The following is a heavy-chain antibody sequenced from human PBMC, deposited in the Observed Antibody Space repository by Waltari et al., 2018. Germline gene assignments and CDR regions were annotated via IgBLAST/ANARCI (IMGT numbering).Heavy chain of an antibody. CDR3: ARDRDDYGDKMLDY. V-gene: IGHV4-30-4*08. CDR1: GGPISMGSYY. D-gene: IGHD4-17*01. J-gene: IGHJ4*02. CDR2: IDYSGST. Sequence: QVQLQESGPGLVKPSQTLSLTCTVSGGPISMGSYYWSVIRTPPGKGLEWIGYIDYSGSTSSHPSLKSRVTISVDTSKNQFSLKLSSVTASDTAVYYCARDRDDYGDKMLDYWGQGTLVTVSS.